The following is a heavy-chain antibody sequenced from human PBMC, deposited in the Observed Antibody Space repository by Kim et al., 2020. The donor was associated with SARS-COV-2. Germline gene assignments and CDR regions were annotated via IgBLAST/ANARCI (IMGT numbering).Heavy chain of an antibody. D-gene: IGHD3-10*01. CDR1: GGSISSSSYY. J-gene: IGHJ6*02. Sequence: SETLSLTCTVSGGSISSSSYYWGWIRQPPGKGLEWIGSIYYSGSTYYNPSLKSRVTISVDTSKNQFSLKLSSVTAADTAVYYCARYLYGSRISHYYGSGSWRGGMDVWGQGTTVTVSS. CDR2: IYYSGST. V-gene: IGHV4-39*01. CDR3: ARYLYGSRISHYYGSGSWRGGMDV.